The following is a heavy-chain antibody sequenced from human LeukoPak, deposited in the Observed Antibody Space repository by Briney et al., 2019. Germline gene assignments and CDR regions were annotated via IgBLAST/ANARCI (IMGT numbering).Heavy chain of an antibody. V-gene: IGHV3-74*01. Sequence: PGGSLRLSCAASGFTLSSYWMYWVRQAPGKGLVWVSRINSDGSRTNYADSVKGRFTISRDNAKNTLYVQMNGLRAEDTAVYYCARGLLEENSVGLDVWGQGTTVTVSS. J-gene: IGHJ6*02. CDR2: INSDGSRT. CDR3: ARGLLEENSVGLDV. D-gene: IGHD2/OR15-2a*01. CDR1: GFTLSSYW.